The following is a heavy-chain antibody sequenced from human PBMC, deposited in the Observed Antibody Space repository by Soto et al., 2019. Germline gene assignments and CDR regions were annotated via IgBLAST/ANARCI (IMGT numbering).Heavy chain of an antibody. J-gene: IGHJ4*02. D-gene: IGHD6-19*01. CDR1: GFSLGTRGVG. CDR2: IYWDDDK. Sequence: QITLKESGPTLVKPTQTLTLTCTFSGFSLGTRGVGVGWIRQPPGKALEWLALIYWDDDKRYSPSLKSRLTITKDNSRNQVVLTMANMDPVDSATYYCARDSSGWYGFDYWGQGMLVTVTS. CDR3: ARDSSGWYGFDY. V-gene: IGHV2-5*02.